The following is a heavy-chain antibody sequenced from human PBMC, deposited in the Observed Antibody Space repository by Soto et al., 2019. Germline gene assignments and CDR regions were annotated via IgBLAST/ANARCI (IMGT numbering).Heavy chain of an antibody. Sequence: SGGSLRLSCAASGFTFSSYAMNWVRQAPGKGLEWVSAIGARGGSTYYADSVKGRFTISRDNSENTLYLQMSSLRVEDAAVYYCAKDFFGSSDYYYAMDVWGQGTTVTVSS. CDR3: AKDFFGSSDYYYAMDV. V-gene: IGHV3-23*01. CDR1: GFTFSSYA. D-gene: IGHD3-22*01. J-gene: IGHJ6*02. CDR2: IGARGGST.